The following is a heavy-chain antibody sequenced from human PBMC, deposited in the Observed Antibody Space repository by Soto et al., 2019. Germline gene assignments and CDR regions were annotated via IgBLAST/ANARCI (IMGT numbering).Heavy chain of an antibody. Sequence: EVQLLESGGGLVQPGESLRVSCIASGFTFRNYAMSWVRQAPGKGLEWVSAISGSGGTTYYADSVKGRFTISRDNSKNTLYFQQNSLRAEETATYYCAKDLDLYCSSASCYGDAFDIWGQGTMVTVSS. V-gene: IGHV3-23*01. J-gene: IGHJ3*02. CDR3: AKDLDLYCSSASCYGDAFDI. CDR1: GFTFRNYA. D-gene: IGHD2-2*01. CDR2: ISGSGGTT.